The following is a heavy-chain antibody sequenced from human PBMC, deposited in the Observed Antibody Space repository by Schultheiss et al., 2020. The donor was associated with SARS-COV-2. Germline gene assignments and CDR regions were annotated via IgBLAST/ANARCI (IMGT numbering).Heavy chain of an antibody. Sequence: SETLSLTCTVSGGSISSYYWSWIRQPPAKGLEWIGYIYYSGSTNYNPSLKSRVTISVDTSKNQFSLKLSSVTAADTAVYYCARGTAVAGSWFDPWGQGTLVTVSS. J-gene: IGHJ5*02. CDR3: ARGTAVAGSWFDP. D-gene: IGHD6-19*01. CDR2: IYYSGST. V-gene: IGHV4-59*12. CDR1: GGSISSYY.